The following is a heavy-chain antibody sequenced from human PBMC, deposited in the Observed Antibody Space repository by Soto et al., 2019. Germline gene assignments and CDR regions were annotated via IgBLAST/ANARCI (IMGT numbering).Heavy chain of an antibody. J-gene: IGHJ4*02. CDR1: GFIFSGSA. CDR3: IREGSPYYYDY. Sequence: EVQLVESGGGLVQPGGSLKLSCAASGFIFSGSAVHWVRQASGKGLEWVGRILSKAGNYATAYPASMKGRFTISRDDSENTAFLQMNSLKTEDTAVYYCIREGSPYYYDYWGQGTLVAVSS. CDR2: ILSKAGNYAT. V-gene: IGHV3-73*01.